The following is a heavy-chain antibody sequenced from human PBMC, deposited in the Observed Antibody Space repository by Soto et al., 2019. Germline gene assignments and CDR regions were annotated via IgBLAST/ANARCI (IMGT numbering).Heavy chain of an antibody. J-gene: IGHJ4*02. V-gene: IGHV1-2*02. Sequence: GASVKVSCKASGYTFTGHYMYWVRQAPGQGLEWMGWINPNSGGTTYAQKFQGRVTMTRDTSRSTADMEMTRLTSNDTAVYYCATGLPLLPCSRPGGPPVALYHFDSWGKGTLVTVSS. CDR3: ATGLPLLPCSRPGGPPVALYHFDS. CDR1: GYTFTGHY. CDR2: INPNSGGT. D-gene: IGHD3-16*02.